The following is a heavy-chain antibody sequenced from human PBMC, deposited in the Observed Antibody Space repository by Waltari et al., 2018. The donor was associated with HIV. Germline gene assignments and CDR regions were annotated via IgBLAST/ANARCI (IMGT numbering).Heavy chain of an antibody. CDR1: GGDFSDYG. Sequence: QVRLVQSGPDVKRTGSSVRVFCKSSGGDFSDYGISWVRQAPGQGLQWMGEFSPCLGFSNTAETLRARVSIEADESKNTFYLELRSLTVQDSATYFCAGGTFYDDEVGAHRYRPFDAWGQGTPVSVSS. CDR2: FSPCLGFS. V-gene: IGHV1-69*01. J-gene: IGHJ4*02. D-gene: IGHD3-16*01. CDR3: AGGTFYDDEVGAHRYRPFDA.